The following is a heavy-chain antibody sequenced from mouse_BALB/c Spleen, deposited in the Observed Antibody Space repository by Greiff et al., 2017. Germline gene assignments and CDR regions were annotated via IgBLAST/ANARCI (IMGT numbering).Heavy chain of an antibody. Sequence: EVQLVESGGGLVKPGGSLKLSCAASGFTFSSYAMSWVRQSPEKRLEWVAEISSGGSYTYYPDTVTGRFTISRDNAKNTLYLEMSSLRSEDTAMYYCARVLRQDYAMDYWGQGTSVTVSS. CDR1: GFTFSSYA. J-gene: IGHJ4*01. D-gene: IGHD1-2*01. V-gene: IGHV5-9-4*01. CDR2: ISSGGSYT. CDR3: ARVLRQDYAMDY.